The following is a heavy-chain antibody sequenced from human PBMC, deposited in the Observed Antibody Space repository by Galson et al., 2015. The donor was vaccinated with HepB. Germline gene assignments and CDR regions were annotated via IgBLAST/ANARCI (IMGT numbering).Heavy chain of an antibody. CDR3: ARDGYYYDSSGYHGYFQH. Sequence: SLRLSCAASGFTFSSYSMNWVRQAPGKGLEWVSYISSSSSTIYYADSVKGRFTISRDNAKNSLYLQMNSLRAEDTAVYYCARDGYYYDSSGYHGYFQHWGQGTLVTVSS. D-gene: IGHD3-22*01. J-gene: IGHJ1*01. V-gene: IGHV3-48*01. CDR1: GFTFSSYS. CDR2: ISSSSSTI.